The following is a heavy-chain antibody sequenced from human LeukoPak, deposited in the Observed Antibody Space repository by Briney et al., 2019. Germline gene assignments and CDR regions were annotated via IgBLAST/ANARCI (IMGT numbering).Heavy chain of an antibody. CDR1: GGTFSSYA. V-gene: IGHV1-69*13. CDR2: IIPIFGTA. Sequence: GASVKVSCKASGGTFSSYAISWVRQAPGQGLERMGGIIPIFGTANYAQKFQGRVTITADESTSTAYMELSSLRSEDTAVYYCARMYYYDSSGYSYFDYWGQGTLVTVSS. J-gene: IGHJ4*02. D-gene: IGHD3-22*01. CDR3: ARMYYYDSSGYSYFDY.